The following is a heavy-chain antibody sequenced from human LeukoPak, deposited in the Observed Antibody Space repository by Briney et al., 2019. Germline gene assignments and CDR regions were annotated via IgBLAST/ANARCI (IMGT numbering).Heavy chain of an antibody. CDR3: ARGLGSGSYYLPYYFDY. V-gene: IGHV4-34*01. CDR2: INHSGST. CDR1: GGSFSGYY. J-gene: IGHJ4*02. Sequence: KASETLSLTCAVYGGSFSGYYWSWIRQPPGKGLEWVGEINHSGSTNYNPSLKSRVTISVDTSKNQFSLKLSSVTAADTAVYYCARGLGSGSYYLPYYFDYWGQGTLVTVSS. D-gene: IGHD3-10*01.